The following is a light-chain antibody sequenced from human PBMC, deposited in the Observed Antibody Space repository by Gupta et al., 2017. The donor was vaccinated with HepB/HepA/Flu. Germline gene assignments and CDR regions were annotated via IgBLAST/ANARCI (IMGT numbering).Light chain of an antibody. Sequence: EIVLTQSPATLSLSPGERATLSCRASQSVSSYLAWYQQKPGQAPRLLIYDASNRATGMPARFRGSGSGTDFTLTISSLEPEDFAVYYCQQRRNWPPMTFGPGTKVDIK. V-gene: IGKV3-11*01. J-gene: IGKJ3*01. CDR1: QSVSSY. CDR3: QQRRNWPPMT. CDR2: DAS.